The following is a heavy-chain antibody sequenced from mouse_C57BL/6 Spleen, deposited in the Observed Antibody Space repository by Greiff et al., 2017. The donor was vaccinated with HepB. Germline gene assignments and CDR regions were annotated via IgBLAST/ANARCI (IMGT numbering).Heavy chain of an antibody. Sequence: VKVEESGPGLVQPSQSLSITCTVSGFSFTSYGVHWVRQSPGKGLEWLGVIWRGGSTDYNAAFMSRLSITKDNSKSQVFFKMNSLQADDTAIYYCAKDGGTTVNYFDYWGQGTTLTVSS. CDR3: AKDGGTTVNYFDY. V-gene: IGHV2-5*01. J-gene: IGHJ2*01. D-gene: IGHD1-1*01. CDR1: GFSFTSYG. CDR2: IWRGGST.